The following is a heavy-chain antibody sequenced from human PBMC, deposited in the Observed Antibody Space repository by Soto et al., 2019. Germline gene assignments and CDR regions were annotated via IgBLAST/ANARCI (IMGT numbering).Heavy chain of an antibody. CDR3: AREGSITMVRGVWNWFDP. J-gene: IGHJ5*02. V-gene: IGHV4-59*01. D-gene: IGHD3-10*01. CDR2: IYYSGST. CDR1: GGSISSYY. Sequence: QVQLQESGPGLVKPSETLSLTCTVSGGSISSYYWSWIRQPPGKGLEWIGYIYYSGSTNYNPSLTSPVTITVDTSKTQFCLTVSSVTATDTAVYYCAREGSITMVRGVWNWFDPWGQRTLVMVSS.